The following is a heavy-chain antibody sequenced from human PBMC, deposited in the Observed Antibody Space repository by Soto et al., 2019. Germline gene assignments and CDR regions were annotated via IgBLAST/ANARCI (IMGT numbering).Heavy chain of an antibody. D-gene: IGHD4-17*01. CDR1: GGIFSSYA. Sequence: ASVKVSCKASGGIFSSYAISWVRQAPGQGLEWMGGIIPIFGTANNAQKFQGRVTITADESTSTAYMELSSLRSEDTAVYYCAMPRGMSTVDYYYYGMDVWGQGTTVTVSS. J-gene: IGHJ6*02. CDR2: IIPIFGTA. CDR3: AMPRGMSTVDYYYYGMDV. V-gene: IGHV1-69*13.